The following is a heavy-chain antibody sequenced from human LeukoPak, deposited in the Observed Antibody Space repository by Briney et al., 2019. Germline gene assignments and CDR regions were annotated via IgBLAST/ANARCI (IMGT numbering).Heavy chain of an antibody. CDR3: AREMGGYPFDY. Sequence: SGGSLRLSCAASGFTFDDYAMHWVRQAPGKGLEWVSGISWNSGSIGYADSVKGRFTISRDNAKNSLYLQMNSLRAEDTAVYYCAREMGGYPFDYWGQGTLVTVSS. D-gene: IGHD5-12*01. CDR2: ISWNSGSI. J-gene: IGHJ4*02. CDR1: GFTFDDYA. V-gene: IGHV3-9*01.